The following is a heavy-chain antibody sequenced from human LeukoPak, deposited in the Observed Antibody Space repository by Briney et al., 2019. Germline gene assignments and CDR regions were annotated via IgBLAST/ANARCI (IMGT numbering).Heavy chain of an antibody. D-gene: IGHD2-2*01. CDR1: GFTFSSYW. CDR3: ARWRGGFCSSTSCPGGLDY. V-gene: IGHV3-7*01. CDR2: IKEDGREK. J-gene: IGHJ4*02. Sequence: GGSLRLFCAASGFTFSSYWMSWVRQAPGKGREGGANIKEDGREKYYVDSVKGRFNISRDNAKNSLSLQMNSLRAEDTVVYYCARWRGGFCSSTSCPGGLDYWGQGTLVTVSS.